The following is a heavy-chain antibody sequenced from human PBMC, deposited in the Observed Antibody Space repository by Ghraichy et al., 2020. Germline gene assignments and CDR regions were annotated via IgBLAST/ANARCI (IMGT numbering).Heavy chain of an antibody. V-gene: IGHV1-18*04. D-gene: IGHD2-2*01. CDR1: GYTFTSYG. CDR3: ARVRPGKYQLLSGGDY. J-gene: IGHJ4*02. CDR2: ISAYNGNT. Sequence: ASVKVSCKASGYTFTSYGISWVRQAPGQGLEWMGWISAYNGNTNYAQKLQGRVTMTTDTSTSTAYMELRSLRSDDTAVYYCARVRPGKYQLLSGGDYWGQGTLVTVSS.